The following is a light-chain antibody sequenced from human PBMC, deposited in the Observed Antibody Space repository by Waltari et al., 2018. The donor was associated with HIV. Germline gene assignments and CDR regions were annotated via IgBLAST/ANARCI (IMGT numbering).Light chain of an antibody. Sequence: EIVLTRSPATLSLSPGERATLSCRASQSISSYLAWYQQKPGQAPRLLIYDASNSATGIPARFSGSVSATDFTLTISSIEPEDFAVYYCQHRSSWPRGTFGQGTKLEIK. V-gene: IGKV3-11*01. J-gene: IGKJ2*01. CDR2: DAS. CDR3: QHRSSWPRGT. CDR1: QSISSY.